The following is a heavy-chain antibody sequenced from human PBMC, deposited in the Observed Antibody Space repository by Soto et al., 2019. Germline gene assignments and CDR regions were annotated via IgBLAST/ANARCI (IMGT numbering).Heavy chain of an antibody. D-gene: IGHD2-2*01. CDR1: GFIFSDHY. Sequence: EVQLVESGGGLVQPGGSLRLSCAASGFIFSDHYMDWVRQAPGKGLEWVARITNKANSYTTEYAASVKGRFSISRGDSQNSVYLQMNSLTTEDTAVYYCAREGGHCSGTSCYRPPDYWGQGTLVTVSS. CDR3: AREGGHCSGTSCYRPPDY. V-gene: IGHV3-72*01. CDR2: ITNKANSYTT. J-gene: IGHJ4*02.